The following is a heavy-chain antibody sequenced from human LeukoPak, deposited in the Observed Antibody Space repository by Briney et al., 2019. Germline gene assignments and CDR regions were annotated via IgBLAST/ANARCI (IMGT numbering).Heavy chain of an antibody. D-gene: IGHD2-2*01. CDR2: IYTSGST. Sequence: PSETLSLTCTVSGGSISSYYWSWIRQPAGKGLEWIGRIYTSGSTNYNPSLKSRVTMSVDTSKNQFSLKLSSVTAADTAVYYCARGGDCSSTSCYPARYYYYMDVWGKGTTVTVSS. J-gene: IGHJ6*03. CDR1: GGSISSYY. CDR3: ARGGDCSSTSCYPARYYYYMDV. V-gene: IGHV4-4*07.